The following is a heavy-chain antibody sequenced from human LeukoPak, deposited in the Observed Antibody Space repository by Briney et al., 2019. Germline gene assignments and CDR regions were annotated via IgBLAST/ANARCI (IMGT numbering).Heavy chain of an antibody. CDR1: GGSFSGYY. V-gene: IGHV4-34*01. D-gene: IGHD3-10*01. CDR3: ARGRTGTTMVRGAAGFDY. CDR2: IKHSGST. Sequence: SETLSLTCAVYGGSFSGYYWSWIRQPPGKGLEWIGEIKHSGSTNYNPSFKSRVTISVDTSKNQFSLKLSSVTAADTAVYYCARGRTGTTMVRGAAGFDYWGQGTLVTVSS. J-gene: IGHJ4*02.